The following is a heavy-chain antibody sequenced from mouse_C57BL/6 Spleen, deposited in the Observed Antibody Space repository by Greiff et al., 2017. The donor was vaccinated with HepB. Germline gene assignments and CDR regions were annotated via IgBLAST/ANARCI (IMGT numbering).Heavy chain of an antibody. Sequence: QVQLQQSGAELVRPGTSVKMSCKASGYTFTNYWIGWAKQRPGHGLEWIGDIYPGGDYTNYNEKFKGKATLTADKSSSTAYMQFSSLTSEDSAIYYCARLDYYGTNYGYTMDYWGQGTSVTVSS. V-gene: IGHV1-63*01. CDR1: GYTFTNYW. CDR3: ARLDYYGTNYGYTMDY. J-gene: IGHJ4*01. CDR2: IYPGGDYT. D-gene: IGHD1-1*01.